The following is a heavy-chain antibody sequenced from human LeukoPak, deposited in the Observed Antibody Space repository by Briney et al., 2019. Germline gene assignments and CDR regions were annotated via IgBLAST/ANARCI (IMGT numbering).Heavy chain of an antibody. CDR3: AKVGDSSGYSPVWYFDY. CDR1: GFTLTNNA. Sequence: GGSLRLSCAASGFTLTNNAMSWVRQAPGKGLEWVSVISGNDGSTYYAHSVKGRFTISRDNSRNTLYLQMNSLRAEDTAVYYCAKVGDSSGYSPVWYFDYWGQGTLVTVSS. V-gene: IGHV3-23*01. D-gene: IGHD3-22*01. CDR2: ISGNDGST. J-gene: IGHJ4*02.